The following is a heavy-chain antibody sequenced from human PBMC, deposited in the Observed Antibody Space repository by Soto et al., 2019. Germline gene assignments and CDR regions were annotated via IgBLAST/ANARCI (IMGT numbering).Heavy chain of an antibody. D-gene: IGHD2-21*02. V-gene: IGHV4-34*01. Sequence: SETLSLTCAVYGGSFSGYYWSWIRQPPGKGLEWIGEINHSGSTNYNPSLKSRVTISVDTSKNQFSLKLSSVTAADTALYFCARQRTSVVTQAYFDVWGPGSLVTVSS. CDR3: ARQRTSVVTQAYFDV. CDR1: GGSFSGYY. CDR2: INHSGST. J-gene: IGHJ4*02.